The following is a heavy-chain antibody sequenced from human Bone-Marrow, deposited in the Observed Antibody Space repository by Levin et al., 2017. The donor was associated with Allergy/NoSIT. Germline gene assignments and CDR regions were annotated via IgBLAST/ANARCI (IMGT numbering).Heavy chain of an antibody. V-gene: IGHV1-3*01. Sequence: GESLKISCKASGYIFGIYVIHWVRQAPGQSLEWMGWINPGNGNTIYSQNFQGRVTITRDTSASTVYMEVRSLRVEDTAVYYCARDDGSWYGNWFDPWGQGSLVTVSS. CDR1: GYIFGIYV. D-gene: IGHD6-13*01. CDR3: ARDDGSWYGNWFDP. CDR2: INPGNGNT. J-gene: IGHJ5*02.